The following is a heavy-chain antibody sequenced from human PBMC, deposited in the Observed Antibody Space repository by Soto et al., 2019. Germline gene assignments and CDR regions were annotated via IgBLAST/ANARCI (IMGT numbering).Heavy chain of an antibody. Sequence: SATXSLTCAFSNCSLIKEDYLCCFRQPPGKGLEWIGSIHQSGSPYYNPSLKSRLTISIDLSKKQFSLRLSSVTAADTAVYYCARGEPRGIINEFDSWGQGSLVTVSS. CDR3: ARGEPRGIINEFDS. CDR2: IHQSGSP. J-gene: IGHJ4*02. V-gene: IGHV4-38-2*01. CDR1: NCSLIKEDY. D-gene: IGHD3-16*02.